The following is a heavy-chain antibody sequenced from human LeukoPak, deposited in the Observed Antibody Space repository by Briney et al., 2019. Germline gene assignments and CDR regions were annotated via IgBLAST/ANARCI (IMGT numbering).Heavy chain of an antibody. V-gene: IGHV1-2*02. Sequence: GASVKVSCTASGYTFTGYYMHWVRQAPGQGLEWMGWINPNSGGTNYAQKFQGRVTMTRDTSISTAYMELSRLRSDDTAVYYCARDPGIAVAGTGPKGYFDYWGQGTLVTVSS. CDR1: GYTFTGYY. D-gene: IGHD6-19*01. CDR2: INPNSGGT. CDR3: ARDPGIAVAGTGPKGYFDY. J-gene: IGHJ4*02.